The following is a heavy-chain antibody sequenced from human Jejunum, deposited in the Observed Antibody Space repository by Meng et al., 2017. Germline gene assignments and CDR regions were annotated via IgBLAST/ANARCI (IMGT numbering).Heavy chain of an antibody. V-gene: IGHV3-30*01. CDR1: GFSFTSYN. J-gene: IGHJ4*02. Sequence: GESLKISCAASGFSFTSYNMHWVRQAPGKGLEWLTVISYDGSNQYYADSVKGRFTISRDNSKNTLYLQMNSLRVEDTAVYYCATGGAYYYDNSGSPDVWGQGTLVTVSS. CDR3: ATGGAYYYDNSGSPDV. D-gene: IGHD3-22*01. CDR2: ISYDGSNQ.